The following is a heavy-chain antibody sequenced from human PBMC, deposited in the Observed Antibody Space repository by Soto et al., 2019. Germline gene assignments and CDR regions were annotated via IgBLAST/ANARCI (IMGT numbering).Heavy chain of an antibody. CDR2: ISWDGGST. CDR1: GFTFDDYT. V-gene: IGHV3-43*01. D-gene: IGHD5-12*01. CDR3: AKDPERDGYNSGFDY. Sequence: QPGGSLRLSCAASGFTFDDYTMHWVRQAPGKGLEWVSLISWDGGSTYYADSVKGRFTISRDNSKNSLYLQMNSLRTEDTALYYCAKDPERDGYNSGFDYWGQGTLVTVSS. J-gene: IGHJ4*02.